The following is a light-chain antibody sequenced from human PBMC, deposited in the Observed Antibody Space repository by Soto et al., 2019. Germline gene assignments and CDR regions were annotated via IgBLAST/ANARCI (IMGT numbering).Light chain of an antibody. CDR3: QTWATGIQVV. V-gene: IGLV4-69*01. CDR1: SGHSNYA. J-gene: IGLJ2*01. CDR2: LNSDGSH. Sequence: QLVLTQSPSASASLGASVKLTCTLSSGHSNYAIAWHQQQPEKGPRYLMKLNSDGSHSKGDGIPDRFSGSSSGAERYLTISSLQSEDEADYYCQTWATGIQVVFGGGTQLTVL.